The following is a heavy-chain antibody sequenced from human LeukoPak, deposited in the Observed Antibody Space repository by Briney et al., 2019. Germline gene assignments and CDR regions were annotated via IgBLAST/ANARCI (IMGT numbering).Heavy chain of an antibody. CDR1: SGSISSSHYY. D-gene: IGHD3-3*01. Sequence: PSETLSLTCTVSSGSISSSHYYWDWIRHPPGKGLEWIGTIYYSGTTYYNPSLESRATISVDASKNQFYLMLNSVTAADTAVYYCARQISDYYYYYIDVWGKGTTVTVSS. CDR3: ARQISDYYYYYIDV. V-gene: IGHV4-39*01. J-gene: IGHJ6*03. CDR2: IYYSGTT.